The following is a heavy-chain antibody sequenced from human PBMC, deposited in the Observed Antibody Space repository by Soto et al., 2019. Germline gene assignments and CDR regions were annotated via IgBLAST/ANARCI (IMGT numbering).Heavy chain of an antibody. V-gene: IGHV4-39*01. CDR2: IYYSGST. Sequence: SDTLSLTCTVSGGSIGISSYYWGGILQPPGKGLEWIGSIYYSGSTYYNPSLKSRVTISVDTSKDQFSLKLSSVTAADTAVYYCARQMPYCSGGSGYPDSNWFDPWGQGTLVTVSS. D-gene: IGHD2-15*01. CDR3: ARQMPYCSGGSGYPDSNWFDP. J-gene: IGHJ5*02. CDR1: GGSIGISSYY.